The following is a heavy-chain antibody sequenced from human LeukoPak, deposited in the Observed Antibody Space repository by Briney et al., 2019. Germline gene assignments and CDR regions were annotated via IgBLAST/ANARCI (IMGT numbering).Heavy chain of an antibody. CDR3: ARGTYYDFWSGYHPVNWFDP. D-gene: IGHD3-3*01. Sequence: ASVKVSCKASGYTFTSYGISWVRQAPGQGLEWMGWISAYSGNTNYAQKLQGRVTMTTDTSTSTAYMELRSLRSDDTAVYYCARGTYYDFWSGYHPVNWFDPWGQGTLVTVSS. J-gene: IGHJ5*02. CDR1: GYTFTSYG. CDR2: ISAYSGNT. V-gene: IGHV1-18*01.